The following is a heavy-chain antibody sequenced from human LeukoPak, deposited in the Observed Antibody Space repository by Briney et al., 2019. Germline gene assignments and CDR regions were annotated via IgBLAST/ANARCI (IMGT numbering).Heavy chain of an antibody. CDR2: INHSGST. Sequence: SETLSLTCAVYGGSFSGYYWSWIRQPPGKGLEWIGEINHSGSTNYNPSLKSRVTTSVDTSKNQFSLKLSSVTAADTAVYYCARGLTDFDYWGQGTLVTVSS. V-gene: IGHV4-34*01. CDR3: ARGLTDFDY. J-gene: IGHJ4*02. D-gene: IGHD2-21*02. CDR1: GGSFSGYY.